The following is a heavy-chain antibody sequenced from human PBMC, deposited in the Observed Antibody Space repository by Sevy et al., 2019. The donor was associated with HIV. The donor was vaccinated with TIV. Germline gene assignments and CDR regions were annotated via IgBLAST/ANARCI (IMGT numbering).Heavy chain of an antibody. CDR3: AREGCTKPHDY. Sequence: GGSLRLSCAASGFTFSKYSMSWVRQPPGKGLEWVATLSFGCGEINYADSVKGRFTISRDNSKNSFYLQMNNLRAEDTAVYYCAREGCTKPHDYWGQGTLVTVSP. V-gene: IGHV3-23*01. CDR2: LSFGCGEI. J-gene: IGHJ4*02. CDR1: GFTFSKYS. D-gene: IGHD2-8*01.